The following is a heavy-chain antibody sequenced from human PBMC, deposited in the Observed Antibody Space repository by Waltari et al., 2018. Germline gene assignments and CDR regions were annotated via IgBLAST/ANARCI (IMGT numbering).Heavy chain of an antibody. V-gene: IGHV3-48*03. D-gene: IGHD6-19*01. CDR1: GFTFSRYE. CDR2: ISSSGSTI. J-gene: IGHJ3*02. CDR3: ARAPRRQWLHAFDI. Sequence: EVQLVESGGGLVQPGGSLRLSCAASGFTFSRYEMNWVRQAPGKGLEWVSYISSSGSTIYYADSVKGRFTISRDNAKNSLYLQMNSLRAEDTAVYYCARAPRRQWLHAFDIWGQGTMVTVSS.